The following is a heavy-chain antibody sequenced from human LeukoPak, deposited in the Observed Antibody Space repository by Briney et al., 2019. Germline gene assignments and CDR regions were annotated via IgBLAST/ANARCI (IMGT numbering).Heavy chain of an antibody. J-gene: IGHJ6*03. CDR2: IIPSFGTA. V-gene: IGHV1-69*05. D-gene: IGHD3-22*01. Sequence: SVKVSCKASGGTFSSYAISWVRQAPGQGLEWMGGIIPSFGTANYAQKFQGRVTITTDESTSTAYMELSSLRSEDTAVYYCARTAYYYDSSGHKSGYYYYYYMDVWGKGTTVTVSS. CDR1: GGTFSSYA. CDR3: ARTAYYYDSSGHKSGYYYYYYMDV.